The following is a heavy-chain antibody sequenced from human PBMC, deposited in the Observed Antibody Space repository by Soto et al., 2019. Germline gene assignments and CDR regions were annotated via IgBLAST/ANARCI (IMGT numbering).Heavy chain of an antibody. J-gene: IGHJ6*02. CDR1: GGTFSSYA. D-gene: IGHD6-13*01. CDR3: AILIAAAGPPHSHRSYYGMDV. V-gene: IGHV1-69*12. Sequence: QVQLVQSGAEVKKPGSSVKVSCKASGGTFSSYAISWVRQAPGQGLEWMGGIITIFGTADYAQKFQGRVTITADESTSTAYMEMSSLRSEDTSVYYCAILIAAAGPPHSHRSYYGMDVWGHGTRVNVSS. CDR2: IITIFGTA.